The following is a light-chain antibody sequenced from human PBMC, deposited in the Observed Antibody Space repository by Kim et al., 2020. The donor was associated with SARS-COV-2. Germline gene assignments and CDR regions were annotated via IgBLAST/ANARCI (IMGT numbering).Light chain of an antibody. V-gene: IGLV3-21*01. Sequence: SYELTQPPSVSVAPGETARITCGGTNTGSKSVHWYQQRPGRAPVLVIYYDRDRPSGIPERFSGSNSGHTATLTISGVEAGDEADYYCQVWDTNTDRHVFG. CDR2: YDR. CDR3: QVWDTNTDRHV. CDR1: NTGSKS. J-gene: IGLJ1*01.